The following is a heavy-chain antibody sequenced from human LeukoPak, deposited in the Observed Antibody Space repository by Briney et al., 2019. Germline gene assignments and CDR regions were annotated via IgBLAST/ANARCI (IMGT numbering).Heavy chain of an antibody. CDR1: GAFISGSTYY. D-gene: IGHD3-16*01. V-gene: IGHV4-39*07. CDR3: AREPWGGYYYYMDV. Sequence: SETLSLTCTVSGAFISGSTYYWGWVRQPPGKGLEWIGSIYYTGSTYYNPSLKSRVTTSVDTSKNQFSLNLTSVTAADTAVYYCAREPWGGYYYYMDVWGKGTTVTVSS. CDR2: IYYTGST. J-gene: IGHJ6*03.